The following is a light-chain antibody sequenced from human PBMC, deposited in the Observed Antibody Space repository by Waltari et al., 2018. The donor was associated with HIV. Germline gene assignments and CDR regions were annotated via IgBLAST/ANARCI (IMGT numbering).Light chain of an antibody. J-gene: IGLJ2*01. Sequence: QSALTQPASVSGSPGQSITISCTGTSSDVGGYNYVSWYKQHPGKAPKLMIYEVSNRPSGGSNRFSGSKSGNTASLTISGLQAEDEAYYYCSSYTSSSTPHVVFGGGTKLTVL. CDR1: SSDVGGYNY. CDR2: EVS. CDR3: SSYTSSSTPHVV. V-gene: IGLV2-14*01.